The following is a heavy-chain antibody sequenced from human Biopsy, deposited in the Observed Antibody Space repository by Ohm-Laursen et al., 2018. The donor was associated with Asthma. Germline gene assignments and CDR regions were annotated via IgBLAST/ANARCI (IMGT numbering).Heavy chain of an antibody. V-gene: IGHV1-69*01. J-gene: IGHJ6*02. CDR1: GGTFSNFA. Sequence: SSVKVSCKAPGGTFSNFAISWVRQAPGQGLEWLGGIMTVFGTTNYAQKFQGRVTITAGESTSTAYMEVTSLRSEDTAIYYCARCQVGYSSGWSLLLKKIYYSGMDVWGQGTAVTVSS. CDR3: ARCQVGYSSGWSLLLKKIYYSGMDV. D-gene: IGHD6-19*01. CDR2: IMTVFGTT.